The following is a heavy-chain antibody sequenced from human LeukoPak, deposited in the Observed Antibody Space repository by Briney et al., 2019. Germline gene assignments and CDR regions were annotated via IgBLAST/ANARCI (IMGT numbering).Heavy chain of an antibody. J-gene: IGHJ4*02. D-gene: IGHD3-9*01. V-gene: IGHV3-73*01. CDR2: IRSKANSYAT. Sequence: GGSLRLSCAASGFTFSGSAMHWVRQASGKGLEWVGRIRSKANSYATAYAASVKGRFTISRDDSKNTAYLQMNSLKTEDTAVYYCARLRYFTPYDYWGQGTLVTVSS. CDR3: ARLRYFTPYDY. CDR1: GFTFSGSA.